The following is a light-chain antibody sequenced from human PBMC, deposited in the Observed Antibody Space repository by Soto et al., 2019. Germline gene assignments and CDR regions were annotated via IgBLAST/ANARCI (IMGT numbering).Light chain of an antibody. Sequence: EIVLTQSPGTLSLSPGERATLSCRASQSVSRNYLAWYQQRPGQAPRLLIYDASSRAAGIPDRFSGSGSGTDFTLTIIRREPEDFAVYYCQQCRTSPLTFGGGTKVEIK. CDR1: QSVSRNY. J-gene: IGKJ4*01. CDR2: DAS. V-gene: IGKV3-20*01. CDR3: QQCRTSPLT.